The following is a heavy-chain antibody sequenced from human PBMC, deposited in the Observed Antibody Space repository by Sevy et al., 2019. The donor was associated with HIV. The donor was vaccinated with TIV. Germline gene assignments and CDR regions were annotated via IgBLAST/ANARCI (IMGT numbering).Heavy chain of an antibody. V-gene: IGHV3-30*09. CDR2: ISSDVIRK. D-gene: IGHD3-16*01. CDR3: AREARGDAALPDY. CDR1: GFNFSTYA. Sequence: GGSLRLSCSVSGFNFSTYAMHWVRQAPGKGLEWVAVISSDVIRKYYGASVRGRFAISRDNSNNTVSLQMNSLRIEDTAVYYCAREARGDAALPDYWGQGTLVTVSS. J-gene: IGHJ4*02.